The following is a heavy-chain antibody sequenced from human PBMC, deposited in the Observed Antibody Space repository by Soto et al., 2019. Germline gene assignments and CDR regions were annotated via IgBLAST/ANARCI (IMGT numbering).Heavy chain of an antibody. CDR1: GFTFSHAW. V-gene: IGHV3-15*01. J-gene: IGHJ5*02. D-gene: IGHD4-4*01. Sequence: PWGSLRLSCAASGFTFSHAWMSWVRQAPGKGLEWVGRIKSKADGETKDYGAPVRGRFTISRDDSQDILYLHMNSLRIEDTAVYYCCVIRRRDQYSTSGYWFDPWGPGTLVTVSS. CDR2: IKSKADGETK. CDR3: CVIRRRDQYSTSGYWFDP.